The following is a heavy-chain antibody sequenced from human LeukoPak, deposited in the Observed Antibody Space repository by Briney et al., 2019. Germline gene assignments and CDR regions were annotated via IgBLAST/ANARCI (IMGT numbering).Heavy chain of an antibody. CDR2: INWNGGST. CDR3: VRSSAAAAGAFDY. V-gene: IGHV3-20*04. D-gene: IGHD6-13*01. CDR1: GFTYDYYV. Sequence: GGSLRLSCAASGFTYDYYVMNWVRQAPGKGLEWVSGINWNGGSTGYADSVKGRFTISRDNAKNSLYLQMNSLRAEDTALYYCVRSSAAAAGAFDYWGQGTLVTVSS. J-gene: IGHJ4*02.